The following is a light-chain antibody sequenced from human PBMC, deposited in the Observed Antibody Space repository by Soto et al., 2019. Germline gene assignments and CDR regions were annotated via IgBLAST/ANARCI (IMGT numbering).Light chain of an antibody. CDR1: SSDVGLYDY. V-gene: IGLV2-8*01. Sequence: QSVLTQPPSASGSPGQSVTISCTGTSSDVGLYDYVSWYQQHPRKVPKLLIYEVTQRPSGVPDRFSGSKSGNTASLTVSGLQAEDEADYYCSSYGGNSNYVFGTGTKVTVL. J-gene: IGLJ1*01. CDR2: EVT. CDR3: SSYGGNSNYV.